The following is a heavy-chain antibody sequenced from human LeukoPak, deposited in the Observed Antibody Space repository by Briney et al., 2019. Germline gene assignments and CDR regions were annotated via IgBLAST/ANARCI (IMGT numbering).Heavy chain of an antibody. J-gene: IGHJ4*02. CDR3: ARPINDSYGTYYFDY. CDR1: GGSISSNNW. CDR2: IYHSGSP. V-gene: IGHV4-4*02. Sequence: SETLSLTCAVSGGSISSNNWWGWVRQPPGKGLEWIGEIYHSGSPNYNPSLKSRVTISVDKSRNQFSLKLSSVTAADTAVYYCARPINDSYGTYYFDYWGQGTLVTVSS. D-gene: IGHD5-18*01.